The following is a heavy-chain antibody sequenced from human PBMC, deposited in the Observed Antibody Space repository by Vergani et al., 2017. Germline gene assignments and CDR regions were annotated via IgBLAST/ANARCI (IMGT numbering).Heavy chain of an antibody. J-gene: IGHJ6*03. V-gene: IGHV4-34*01. D-gene: IGHD4-11*01. CDR2: IDHTGRP. Sequence: QVQLQQWGGGLLKPSETLSLTCVVNGGSFTSYHWTWIRQSPGEGLEWVGDIDHTGRPDYNPSLKSRLTMSVDKSRNQFSLTLNSVTATDTAIYFCARVNTETNGHLSYYYYMDVWCQGTAVTVS. CDR1: GGSFTSYH. CDR3: ARVNTETNGHLSYYYYMDV.